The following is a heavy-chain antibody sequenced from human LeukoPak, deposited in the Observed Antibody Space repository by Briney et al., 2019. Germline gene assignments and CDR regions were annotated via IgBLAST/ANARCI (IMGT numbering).Heavy chain of an antibody. CDR1: GGPFSGYY. V-gene: IGHV4-34*01. Sequence: SETLSLTCAVYGGPFSGYYWSWIRQPPGKGLEWIGEITHSGSTNYNPALKSRVTISVDTSKNQFSLKLSSVTAADTAVYYCARGRRYCSSTSCPGVYYYMDVWGKGTTVTVSS. CDR2: ITHSGST. D-gene: IGHD2-2*01. J-gene: IGHJ6*03. CDR3: ARGRRYCSSTSCPGVYYYMDV.